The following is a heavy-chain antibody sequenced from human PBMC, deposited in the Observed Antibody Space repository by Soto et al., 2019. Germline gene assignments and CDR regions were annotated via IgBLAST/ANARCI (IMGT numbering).Heavy chain of an antibody. CDR3: AKDLNEYYYYGMDV. V-gene: IGHV3-23*01. Sequence: GGSLRLSCAASGFTFSSYAMSWVHQAPGKGLEWVSAISGSGGSTYYADSVKGRFTISRDNSKNTLYLQMNSLRAEDTAVYYCAKDLNEYYYYGMDVWGQGTTVTVSS. CDR2: ISGSGGST. CDR1: GFTFSSYA. J-gene: IGHJ6*02. D-gene: IGHD1-1*01.